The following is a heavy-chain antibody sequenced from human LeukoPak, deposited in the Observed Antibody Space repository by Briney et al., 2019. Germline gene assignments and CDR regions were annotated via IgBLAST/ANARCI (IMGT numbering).Heavy chain of an antibody. J-gene: IGHJ4*02. CDR2: IRHIGDS. Sequence: EPSETLSLTCAVSGYSINSHYFWNWIRQSPGKGLEWIASIRHIGDSYYNPSLRSRVSIWLDTSKNQFSLSLTSVTAADTAVYFCATCAPCVAGGFDYWGQGSLVTVSS. CDR3: ATCAPCVAGGFDY. CDR1: GYSINSHYF. D-gene: IGHD2-15*01. V-gene: IGHV4-38-2*01.